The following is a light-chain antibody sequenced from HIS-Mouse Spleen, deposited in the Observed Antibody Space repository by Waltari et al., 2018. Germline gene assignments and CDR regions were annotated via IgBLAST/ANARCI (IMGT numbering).Light chain of an antibody. CDR2: QDS. CDR3: QAWDSSTAENV. Sequence: SYELTQPPSVSVSPGQTASITCSGDKLGDKYACWYQQKPGQSPVLVIYQDSKRPSGSPERFSGSNSGNTATLTISGTQAMDEADYYCQAWDSSTAENVFGTGTKVTVL. V-gene: IGLV3-1*01. J-gene: IGLJ1*01. CDR1: KLGDKY.